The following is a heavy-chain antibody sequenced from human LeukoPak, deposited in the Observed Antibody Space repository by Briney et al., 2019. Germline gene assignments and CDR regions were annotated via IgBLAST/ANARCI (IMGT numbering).Heavy chain of an antibody. CDR2: INPNSGGT. D-gene: IGHD1-26*01. Sequence: ASVKVSCKASGYTFTGYYMHWVRQAPGQGLEWMGWINPNSGGTNYAQKFQGRVTMTRDTSISTAYMGLSRLRSDDTAVYYCARGGLRWELLRQYYFDYWGQGTLVTVSS. CDR1: GYTFTGYY. V-gene: IGHV1-2*02. CDR3: ARGGLRWELLRQYYFDY. J-gene: IGHJ4*02.